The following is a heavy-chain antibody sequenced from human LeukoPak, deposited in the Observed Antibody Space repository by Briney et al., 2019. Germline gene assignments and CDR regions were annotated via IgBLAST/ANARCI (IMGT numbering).Heavy chain of an antibody. J-gene: IGHJ4*02. D-gene: IGHD4-17*01. CDR1: GFTFSNAW. Sequence: GGSLRLSCAASGFTFSNAWMSWVRQAPGKGLEWVGRIKSETGGGTTDYAAPVKGRFTISRDDSKNTLYLQMNSLKTEDTAVYYCTTELPEYGDYGTFDYWGQGTLVTVSS. CDR2: IKSETGGGTT. V-gene: IGHV3-15*01. CDR3: TTELPEYGDYGTFDY.